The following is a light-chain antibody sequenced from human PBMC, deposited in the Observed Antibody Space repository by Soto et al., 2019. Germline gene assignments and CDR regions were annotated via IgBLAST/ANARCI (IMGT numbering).Light chain of an antibody. V-gene: IGKV3-20*01. J-gene: IGKJ5*01. Sequence: EIVLTQSPGTLSLSPGQRATLSCWASQSISSSYLAWYQQKAGQAPRLLTYGASSRDTGISDRFGGSGSRTDFTLTISRLEPEDFVVYYCQQYANTPITFGQGTRLEI. CDR1: QSISSSY. CDR2: GAS. CDR3: QQYANTPIT.